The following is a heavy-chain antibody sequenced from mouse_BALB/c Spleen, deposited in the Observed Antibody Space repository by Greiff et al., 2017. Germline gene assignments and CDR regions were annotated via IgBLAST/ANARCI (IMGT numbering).Heavy chain of an antibody. Sequence: VQLQQSGPELVKPGASVKISCKASGYTFTDYNMHWVKQSHGKSLEWIGYIYPYNGGTGYNQKFKSKATLTVDNSSSTAYMELRSLTSEDSAVYYCASGKERQDFDYWGQGTTLTVSS. V-gene: IGHV1S29*02. J-gene: IGHJ2*01. CDR1: GYTFTDYN. CDR2: IYPYNGGT. CDR3: ASGKERQDFDY. D-gene: IGHD2-14*01.